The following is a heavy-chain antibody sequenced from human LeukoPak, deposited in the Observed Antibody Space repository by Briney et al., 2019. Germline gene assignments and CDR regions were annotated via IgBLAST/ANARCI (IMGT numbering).Heavy chain of an antibody. D-gene: IGHD3-3*01. CDR1: GFTFSNAW. J-gene: IGHJ3*02. V-gene: IGHV3-15*01. Sequence: NPGGSLRLSCAASGFTFSNAWMSWVRKAPGKGLEWVGRIKSKTDGGTTDYAAPVKGRFTISRDDSKNTLYLQMNSLKTEDTAVYYCTTGGPITIFGIDAFDIWGQGTMVTVSS. CDR2: IKSKTDGGTT. CDR3: TTGGPITIFGIDAFDI.